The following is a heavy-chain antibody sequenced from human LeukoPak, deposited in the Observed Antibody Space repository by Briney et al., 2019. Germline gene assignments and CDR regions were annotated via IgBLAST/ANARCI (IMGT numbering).Heavy chain of an antibody. V-gene: IGHV3-23*01. CDR3: ARPPQLPHPFDY. Sequence: GGSLRLSCAASGFTFSSYAMIWVRQAPGKGLEWVSAISGSGGSTYYADSVKGRFTISRDNSKNTLYLQMNSLRAEDTAVYYCARPPQLPHPFDYWGQGTLVTVSS. CDR2: ISGSGGST. CDR1: GFTFSSYA. J-gene: IGHJ4*02. D-gene: IGHD2-2*01.